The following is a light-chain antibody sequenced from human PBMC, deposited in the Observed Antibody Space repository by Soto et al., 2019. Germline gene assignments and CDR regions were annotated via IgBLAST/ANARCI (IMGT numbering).Light chain of an antibody. V-gene: IGLV2-23*02. CDR3: CSYAGRRASYV. CDR2: EVT. Sequence: QSALTRPASVSGSPGQSITISCTGSSSDFGGYALVSWYQQHPGQAPKLIIYEVTKRPSGVSSRFSASRSGLTASLTISGLQPEDAADYFCCSYAGRRASYVFGTGTKVTVL. J-gene: IGLJ1*01. CDR1: SSDFGGYAL.